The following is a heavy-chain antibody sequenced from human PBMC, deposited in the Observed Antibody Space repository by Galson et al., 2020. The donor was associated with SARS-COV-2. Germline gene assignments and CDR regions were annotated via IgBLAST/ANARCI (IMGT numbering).Heavy chain of an antibody. D-gene: IGHD2-15*01. J-gene: IGHJ6*03. CDR1: GYSFTSYW. CDR2: IYPGDSDT. V-gene: IGHV5-51*01. CDR3: ARVGSQLGYCSGGSCYSVPWYYMDV. Sequence: HGESLKISCKGSGYSFTSYWIGWVRQMPGKGLEWMGIIYPGDSDTRYSPSFQGQVTISADKSLSTAYLQWSSLKASDTAMYYCARVGSQLGYCSGGSCYSVPWYYMDVWGKGTTVTVSS.